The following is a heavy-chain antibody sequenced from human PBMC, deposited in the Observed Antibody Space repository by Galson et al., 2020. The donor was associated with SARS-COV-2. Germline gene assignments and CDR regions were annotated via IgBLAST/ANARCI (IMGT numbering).Heavy chain of an antibody. CDR2: IVVGSGNT. CDR1: GFTFTSSA. V-gene: IGHV1-58*01. Sequence: SVKVSCKASGFTFTSSAVQWVRQARGQRLEWIGWIVVGSGNTNYAQKFQERVTITRNMSTSTAYMELSSLSSEDTAVYYCAAPFPTYYENLTGFSYSYYYDGMDVWGQGTTVTVSS. CDR3: AAPFPTYYENLTGFSYSYYYDGMDV. J-gene: IGHJ6*02. D-gene: IGHD3-9*01.